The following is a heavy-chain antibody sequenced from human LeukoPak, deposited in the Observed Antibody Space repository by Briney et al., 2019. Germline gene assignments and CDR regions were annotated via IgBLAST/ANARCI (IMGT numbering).Heavy chain of an antibody. D-gene: IGHD5-12*01. J-gene: IGHJ4*02. CDR1: GGTFSSSA. CDR3: ASGFLGGYDSNFDY. Sequence: ASVKVSCKASGGTFSSSAISWVRQAPGQGLEWMGGIIPIFGSANYAQNFQGRVTITADESTSTAYMELRSLRSDDTAVYYCASGFLGGYDSNFDYWGQGTLVTVSS. V-gene: IGHV1-69*13. CDR2: IIPIFGSA.